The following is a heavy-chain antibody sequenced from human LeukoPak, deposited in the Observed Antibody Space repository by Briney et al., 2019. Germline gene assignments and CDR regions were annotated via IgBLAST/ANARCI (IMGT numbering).Heavy chain of an antibody. CDR1: EFTFSSYW. CDR3: ARYCGGDCYGMDV. V-gene: IGHV3-7*01. D-gene: IGHD2-21*01. J-gene: IGHJ6*02. CDR2: IKQDGSEK. Sequence: PGGSLRLSCTASEFTFSSYWMSWVRQAPGKGLEWVANIKQDGSEKGYVDSVKGRFTISRDNAKNSLYLQMNNLRAEDTAVYYCARYCGGDCYGMDVWGQGTTVTVSS.